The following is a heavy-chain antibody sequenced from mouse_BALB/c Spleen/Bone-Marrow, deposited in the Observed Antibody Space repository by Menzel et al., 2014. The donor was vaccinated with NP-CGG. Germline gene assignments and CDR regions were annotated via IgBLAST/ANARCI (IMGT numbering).Heavy chain of an antibody. J-gene: IGHJ4*01. Sequence: SGPELVKPGASVKLSCRASGFSFTDYFINWVKQSNGKSLEWIGRIHPYNGDTFYNQKFKVKATLTVDKSSNTARMELLSLTSEDSAVYYCGRYGYDAMDFWGQGTSVTVSS. CDR2: IHPYNGDT. CDR1: GFSFTDYF. V-gene: IGHV1-37*01. D-gene: IGHD1-1*02. CDR3: GRYGYDAMDF.